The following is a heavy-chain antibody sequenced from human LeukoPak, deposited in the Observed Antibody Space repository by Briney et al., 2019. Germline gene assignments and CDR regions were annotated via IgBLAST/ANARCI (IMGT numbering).Heavy chain of an antibody. CDR3: ARTRDLMITFGGEPSYKGDFDY. CDR2: IYTSGST. V-gene: IGHV4-61*02. J-gene: IGHJ4*02. Sequence: SETLSLTCTVSGGSISSGSYYWSWIRQPAGKGLEWIGRIYTSGSTNYNPSLKSRVTISVDTSKNQFSLKLSSVTAADTAVYYCARTRDLMITFGGEPSYKGDFDYWGQGTLVTVSS. CDR1: GGSISSGSYY. D-gene: IGHD3-16*01.